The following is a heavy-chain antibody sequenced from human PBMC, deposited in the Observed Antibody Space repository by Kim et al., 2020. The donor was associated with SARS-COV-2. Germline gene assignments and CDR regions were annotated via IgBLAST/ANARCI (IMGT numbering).Heavy chain of an antibody. CDR2: ISGDGDTT. V-gene: IGHV3-23*01. D-gene: IGHD2-15*01. CDR3: AAGACSGGSCEYYYGLDV. CDR1: GFTFSSHA. J-gene: IGHJ6*02. Sequence: GGSLRLSCAGSGFTFSSHAMTWVRQTPGNGLEWVSAISGDGDTTFYADSVKGRFTITRDNSKNTLYLQMNSLRAEDSAVYYCAAGACSGGSCEYYYGLDVWGQGTTVTVSS.